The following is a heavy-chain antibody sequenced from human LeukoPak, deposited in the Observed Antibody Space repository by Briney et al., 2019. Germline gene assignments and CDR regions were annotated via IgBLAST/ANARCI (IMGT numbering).Heavy chain of an antibody. CDR2: IWYDGSNK. CDR1: GFTFSSYG. V-gene: IGHV3-33*01. D-gene: IGHD3-3*01. J-gene: IGHJ4*02. CDR3: PREWLLYYFDY. Sequence: HSGRSLRLSCAASGFTFSSYGMHWVRQAPGKGLEWVAVIWYDGSNKNYADSVKGRFTISRDNSKNTLYLQMNSLRAEDTAVYYCPREWLLYYFDYWGQGTLVTVSS.